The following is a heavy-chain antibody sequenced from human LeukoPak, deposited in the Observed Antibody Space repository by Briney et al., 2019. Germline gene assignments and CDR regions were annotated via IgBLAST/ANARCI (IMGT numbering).Heavy chain of an antibody. Sequence: SETLSLTCTVSGGSISSYYWSWIRQPPGKGLEWIGYISYSGSTNYNPSLKSRVTISVDTSKNQFSLKVSSVTAADTAVYYCARGLVRGVLPLVYFDYWGQGTLVTVSS. CDR1: GGSISSYY. CDR3: ARGLVRGVLPLVYFDY. J-gene: IGHJ4*02. D-gene: IGHD3-10*01. V-gene: IGHV4-59*01. CDR2: ISYSGST.